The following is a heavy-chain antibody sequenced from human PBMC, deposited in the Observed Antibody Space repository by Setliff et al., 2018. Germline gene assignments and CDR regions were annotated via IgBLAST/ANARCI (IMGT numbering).Heavy chain of an antibody. D-gene: IGHD3-3*01. V-gene: IGHV4-39*07. CDR1: GGSISSSSYY. Sequence: SETLSLTCTVSGGSISSSSYYRGWIRQPPGKGLEWIGSIYYSGSTYYNPSLKSRVTISVDTSKNQFSLKLSSVTAADTAVYYCARDKPEGYNFWSGYLGGGLMDVWGQGTTVTVSS. J-gene: IGHJ6*02. CDR2: IYYSGST. CDR3: ARDKPEGYNFWSGYLGGGLMDV.